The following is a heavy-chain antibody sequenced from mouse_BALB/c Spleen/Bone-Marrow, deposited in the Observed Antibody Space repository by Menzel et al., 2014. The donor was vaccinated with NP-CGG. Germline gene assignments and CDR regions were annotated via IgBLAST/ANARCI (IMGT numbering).Heavy chain of an antibody. D-gene: IGHD2-4*01. J-gene: IGHJ2*01. CDR1: GFAFSDYD. CDR3: ARRRGYDYAFDY. CDR2: IGSGGSYT. V-gene: IGHV5-9*02. Sequence: EVQLVESGGGSVKPGGSLKLSCAASGFAFSDYDMSWVRQNPEKRLEWVATIGSGGSYTSYPDNMKGRFTISRDNARNTLYLQMSSLRSEDTALYYCARRRGYDYAFDYWGQGTTLTVSS.